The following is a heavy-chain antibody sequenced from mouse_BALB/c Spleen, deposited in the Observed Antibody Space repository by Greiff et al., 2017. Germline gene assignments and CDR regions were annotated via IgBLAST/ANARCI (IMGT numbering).Heavy chain of an antibody. D-gene: IGHD4-1*01. CDR1: GFTFSSYA. CDR2: ISSGGST. CDR3: ARDGTAWFAY. J-gene: IGHJ3*01. V-gene: IGHV5-6-5*01. Sequence: EVQLVESGGGLVKPGGSLKLSCAASGFTFSSYAMSWVRQTPEKRLEWVASISSGGSTYYPDSVKGRFTISRDNARNILYLQMSSLRSEDTAMYYCARDGTAWFAYWGQGTLVTVSA.